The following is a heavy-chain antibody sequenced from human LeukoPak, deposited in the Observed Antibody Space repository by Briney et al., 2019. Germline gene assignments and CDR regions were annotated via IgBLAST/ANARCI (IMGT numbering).Heavy chain of an antibody. J-gene: IGHJ4*02. D-gene: IGHD6-19*01. Sequence: SETLSLTCTVSGGSISSSSYYWGWIRQPPGKGLGWIGSIYYSGSTYYNPSLKSRVTISVDTSKNQFSLKLSSVTAADTAVYYCARIAVAGRGSYDYWGQGTLVTVSS. CDR3: ARIAVAGRGSYDY. CDR1: GGSISSSSYY. CDR2: IYYSGST. V-gene: IGHV4-39*01.